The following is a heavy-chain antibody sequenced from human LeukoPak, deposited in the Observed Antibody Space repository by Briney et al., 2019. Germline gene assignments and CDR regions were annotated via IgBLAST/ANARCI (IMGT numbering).Heavy chain of an antibody. D-gene: IGHD6-13*01. CDR2: INSDGSST. J-gene: IGHJ4*02. Sequence: PGGSLRLSCAASGFTFSSYWMHWVRQAPGKGLVWVSRINSDGSSTSYANSVKGRFTISRDNAKNTLYLQMNSLRAEDTAVHYCARDSSSSWYQDWGQGTLVTVSS. CDR3: ARDSSSSWYQD. CDR1: GFTFSSYW. V-gene: IGHV3-74*01.